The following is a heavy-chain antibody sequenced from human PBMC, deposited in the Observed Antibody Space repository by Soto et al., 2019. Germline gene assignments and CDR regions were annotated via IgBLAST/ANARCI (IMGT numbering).Heavy chain of an antibody. D-gene: IGHD2-15*01. CDR1: ESTFSSYA. CDR3: ASGERCSDGSCYSEHWFDP. Sequence: SVKVSCKASESTFSSYAISWVRQPPGQGLEWQGGLIPIFGTANYAKTFQGRVTITADESTSTAYMELSSLRSKDTAVYYCASGERCSDGSCYSEHWFDPWGQGTLVTVAS. CDR2: LIPIFGTA. V-gene: IGHV1-69*13. J-gene: IGHJ5*02.